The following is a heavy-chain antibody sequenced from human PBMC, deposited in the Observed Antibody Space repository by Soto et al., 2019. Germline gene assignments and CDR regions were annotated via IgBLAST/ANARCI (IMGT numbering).Heavy chain of an antibody. Sequence: TSETLSLTCTVSGGPISSYDWSWIRQPAGQGLEWIGRIYTSGSINYNPSLKSRVTMSVDTSKNQFSLKLSSVTAADTAVYYCARDDCSSTSCFSHYYYYGMDVWGQGTTVTVSS. CDR1: GGPISSYD. D-gene: IGHD2-2*01. CDR2: IYTSGSI. CDR3: ARDDCSSTSCFSHYYYYGMDV. V-gene: IGHV4-4*07. J-gene: IGHJ6*02.